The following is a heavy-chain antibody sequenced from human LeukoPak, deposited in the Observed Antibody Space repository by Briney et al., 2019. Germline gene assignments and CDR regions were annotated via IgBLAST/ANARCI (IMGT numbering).Heavy chain of an antibody. CDR2: IYPGDFDT. D-gene: IGHD4-17*01. V-gene: IGHV5-51*01. CDR1: GYSFTSYW. J-gene: IGHJ4*02. CDR3: ARRAVTTGYFDY. Sequence: GESLKISCKGSGYSFTSYWIAWVRQMPGKGLEWMGIIYPGDFDTRYSPSFQGQVTISADKSISTAYLQWSSLKVSDTAVYYCARRAVTTGYFDYWGQGSLVTVSS.